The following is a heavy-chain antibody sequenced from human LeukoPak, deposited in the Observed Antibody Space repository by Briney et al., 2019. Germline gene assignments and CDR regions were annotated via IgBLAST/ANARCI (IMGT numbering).Heavy chain of an antibody. V-gene: IGHV4-34*01. CDR2: INHSGST. Sequence: PSETLSLTCAVYGGSFSGYYWSWIRQPPGKGLEWIGDINHSGSTNYNPSLKSRVTISVDTSKNQFSLKLSSVTAADTAVYYCASPGYCSGGSCRKPFDYWGQGSLVTVSS. D-gene: IGHD2-15*01. CDR1: GGSFSGYY. J-gene: IGHJ4*02. CDR3: ASPGYCSGGSCRKPFDY.